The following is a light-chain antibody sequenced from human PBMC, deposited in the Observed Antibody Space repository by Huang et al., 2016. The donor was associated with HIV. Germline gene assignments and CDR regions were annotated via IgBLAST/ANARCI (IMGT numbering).Light chain of an antibody. J-gene: IGKJ1*01. CDR2: DAS. CDR3: QQYHNWPPWT. Sequence: EIVMTQSPATLSVSPGGRATLSCRASQSVSSNLAWYQQKPGQAPRLLIDDASTRATGSSARFGGSGSGTEFTLTISSLQSEDFAVYYCQQYHNWPPWTFGQGTKVEIK. CDR1: QSVSSN. V-gene: IGKV3-15*01.